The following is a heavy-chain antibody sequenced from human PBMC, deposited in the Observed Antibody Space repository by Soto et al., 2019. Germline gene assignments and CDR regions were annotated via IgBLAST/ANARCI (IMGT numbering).Heavy chain of an antibody. D-gene: IGHD3-9*01. CDR3: ARLEGLATISYYFDF. V-gene: IGHV4-39*01. CDR1: DDSINSDKYY. J-gene: IGHJ4*02. Sequence: PSETLSLTCSVSDDSINSDKYYWGWIRQPPGKGLEWIGSIYYRGDTYYNPSLQTRVTISLDKSKSQFSLKLNSVTAADSAVYFCARLEGLATISYYFDFWGQGALVTVSS. CDR2: IYYRGDT.